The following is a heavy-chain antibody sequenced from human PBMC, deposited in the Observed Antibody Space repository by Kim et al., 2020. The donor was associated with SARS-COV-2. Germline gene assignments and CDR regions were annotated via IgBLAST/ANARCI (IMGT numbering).Heavy chain of an antibody. V-gene: IGHV3-48*03. CDR1: GFTFSSYE. CDR3: ARDPYSSSYNYYGMDV. D-gene: IGHD6-13*01. J-gene: IGHJ6*02. Sequence: GGSLRLSCAASGFTFSSYEMNWVRQAPGKGLEWVSYISSSGSTIYYADSVKGRFTISRDNAKNSLYLQMNSLRAEDTAVYYCARDPYSSSYNYYGMDVWGPGRPLTVAS. CDR2: ISSSGSTI.